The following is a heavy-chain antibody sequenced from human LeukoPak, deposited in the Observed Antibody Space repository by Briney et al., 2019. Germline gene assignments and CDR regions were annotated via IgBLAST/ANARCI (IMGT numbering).Heavy chain of an antibody. CDR1: GYRFNAYW. CDR3: ARPYTSGWFNFDY. Sequence: GESLKISCKGSGYRFNAYWIAWVRQMPGKGLEWMGIIYPDDSDTRYSPSFQGQVTISADKSVRTAYLQWSSLKASDTAMYYCARPYTSGWFNFDYWGQGTLVTVSS. J-gene: IGHJ4*02. V-gene: IGHV5-51*01. CDR2: IYPDDSDT. D-gene: IGHD6-19*01.